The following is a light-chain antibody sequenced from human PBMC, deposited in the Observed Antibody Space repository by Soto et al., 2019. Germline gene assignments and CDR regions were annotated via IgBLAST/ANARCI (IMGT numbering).Light chain of an antibody. CDR2: DTN. CDR1: TGTVTSGHY. V-gene: IGLV7-46*01. J-gene: IGLJ1*01. Sequence: QAVVTQEPSLTVSPGETVTLTCDSSTGTVTSGHYPYWFQQRPGQAPTTLIYDTNNKYSWTPDRFSGSLLGGKAALTLSGAQPEDEGDYYCLLLYSGNRRVFGTGTKVTVL. CDR3: LLLYSGNRRV.